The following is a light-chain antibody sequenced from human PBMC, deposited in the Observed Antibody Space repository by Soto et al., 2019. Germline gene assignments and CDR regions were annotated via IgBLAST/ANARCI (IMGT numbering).Light chain of an antibody. V-gene: IGKV3-20*01. J-gene: IGKJ4*01. CDR3: QLYGSPLT. CDR2: GAS. CDR1: QSVSKSY. Sequence: DIVLTKSPGTLSLSPGERAPLSCRASQSVSKSYIAWDQQRPDQPPRLLIFGASIRATGIPGRFSGSGSETDYTLTISRLEPEDFAEYYCQLYGSPLTFGGGTKVEI.